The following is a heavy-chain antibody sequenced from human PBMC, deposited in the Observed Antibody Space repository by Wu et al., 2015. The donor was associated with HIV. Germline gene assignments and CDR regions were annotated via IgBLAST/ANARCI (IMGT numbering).Heavy chain of an antibody. D-gene: IGHD3-3*01. CDR1: GGTFSSYA. V-gene: IGHV1-69*12. Sequence: QVQLVQSGAEVKKPGSSVKVSCKASGGTFSSYATSWVRQAPGQGLEWMGGIIPIFGTANYAQKFQGRVTITADESTSTAYMELSSLRSEDTAVYYCARHYDFWSGYYHYMDVWGKGTTVTVSS. J-gene: IGHJ6*03. CDR3: ARHYDFWSGYYHYMDV. CDR2: IIPIFGTA.